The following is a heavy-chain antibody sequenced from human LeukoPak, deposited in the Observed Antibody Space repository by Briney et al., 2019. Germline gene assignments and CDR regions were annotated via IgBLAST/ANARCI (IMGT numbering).Heavy chain of an antibody. J-gene: IGHJ6*03. CDR2: ISGSGGST. V-gene: IGHV3-23*01. CDR1: GFTFSSYA. CDR3: AREGVPYYYYYMDV. Sequence: GGSLRLSCAASGFTFSSYAMSWVRQAPGKGLEWVSAISGSGGSTYYADSVKGRFTISRDNSKNTLYLLMNSLRAEDTAVYYCAREGVPYYYYYMDVWGKGTTVTVSS.